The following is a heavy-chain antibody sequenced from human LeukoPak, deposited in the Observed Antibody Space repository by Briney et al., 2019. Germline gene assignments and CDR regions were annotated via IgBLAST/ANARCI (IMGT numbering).Heavy chain of an antibody. CDR3: ARDLNWGQVDY. CDR2: INGDGSAT. CDR1: GFTFSRHW. Sequence: GCSLRLSCAASGFTFSRHWMYWLRQAPGKGPAWVSRINGDGSATNYASSMKGRFTISRDNARNIVYLQMNSLREDDTAVYYCARDLNWGQVDYWGQGTLVTVSS. J-gene: IGHJ4*02. D-gene: IGHD7-27*01. V-gene: IGHV3-74*01.